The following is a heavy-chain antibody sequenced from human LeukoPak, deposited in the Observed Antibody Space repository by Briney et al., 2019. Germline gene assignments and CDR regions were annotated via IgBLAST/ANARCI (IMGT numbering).Heavy chain of an antibody. CDR2: IYYSGST. J-gene: IGHJ2*01. CDR3: ARGFGFWSGYPYWYFDL. CDR1: GDSIRSSSYY. V-gene: IGHV4-39*07. D-gene: IGHD3-3*01. Sequence: PSETLSLTCTVSGDSIRSSSYYWSWIPQPPGKGLEWIGSIYYSGSTYYNPSLKSRVTISVDTSKNHFSLQLSSVTAADTAVYYCARGFGFWSGYPYWYFDLCGRGTLVTVSS.